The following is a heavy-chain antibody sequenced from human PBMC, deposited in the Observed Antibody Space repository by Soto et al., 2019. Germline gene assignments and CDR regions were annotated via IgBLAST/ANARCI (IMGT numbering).Heavy chain of an antibody. J-gene: IGHJ6*02. CDR2: MSHGGNHK. V-gene: IGHV3-30*03. CDR1: GFTFSTYG. CDR3: ASPPRSGWDHYYYGMDV. Sequence: QVQLVESGGGVVQAGGSLGLSCTASGFTFSTYGMHWVRQAPGKGPEWVAVMSHGGNHKAFLDSVKGRFIISRDNSKNTLYLKIRGLRPDDTAVYYCASPPRSGWDHYYYGMDVWGQGTTVIVSS. D-gene: IGHD6-19*01.